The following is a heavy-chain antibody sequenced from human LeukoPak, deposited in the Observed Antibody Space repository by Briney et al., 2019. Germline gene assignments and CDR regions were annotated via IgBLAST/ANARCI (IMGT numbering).Heavy chain of an antibody. Sequence: PSETLSLTCSISDDSINNDRYFWAWIRQPPGKGLEWIASINYSGRTYYNPSLKSRVTISVDTSKNQFSLKLSSVTAADTAVYYCARAWNSAGADNWFDPWGQGTLVTVSS. CDR3: ARAWNSAGADNWFDP. CDR1: DDSINNDRYF. D-gene: IGHD1-7*01. V-gene: IGHV4-39*07. CDR2: INYSGRT. J-gene: IGHJ5*02.